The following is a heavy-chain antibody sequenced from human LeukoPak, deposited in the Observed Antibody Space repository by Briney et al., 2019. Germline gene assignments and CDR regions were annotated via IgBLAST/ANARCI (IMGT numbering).Heavy chain of an antibody. CDR3: ATDPAMTTVTTFFL. D-gene: IGHD4-17*01. CDR1: GYTLTELS. J-gene: IGHJ4*02. CDR2: FDPEDGET. Sequence: ASVKVSCKVSGYTLTELSMHWVRQAPGKGLEWMGGFDPEDGETIYAQKFQGRVTTTEDTSTDTAYMELSSLRSEDTAVYYCATDPAMTTVTTFFLWGQGTLVTVSS. V-gene: IGHV1-24*01.